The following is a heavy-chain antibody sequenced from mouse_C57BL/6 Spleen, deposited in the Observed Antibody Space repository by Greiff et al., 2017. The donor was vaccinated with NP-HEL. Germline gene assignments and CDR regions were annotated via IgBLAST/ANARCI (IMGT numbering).Heavy chain of an antibody. D-gene: IGHD1-1*01. CDR1: GFTFSSYG. Sequence: EVKLVESGGDLVKPGGSLKLSCAASGFTFSSYGMSWVRQTPDKRLEWVATISSGGSYTYYPDSVKGRFTISRDNAKNTLYLQMSSLKSEDTAMYYCARGVITTVVSRYYFDYWGQGTTLTVSS. J-gene: IGHJ2*01. CDR2: ISSGGSYT. CDR3: ARGVITTVVSRYYFDY. V-gene: IGHV5-6*01.